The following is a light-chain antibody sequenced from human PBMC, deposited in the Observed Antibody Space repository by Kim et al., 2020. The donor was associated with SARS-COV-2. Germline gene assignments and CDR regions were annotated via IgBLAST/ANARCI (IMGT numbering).Light chain of an antibody. CDR3: SSYTRSNSRV. J-gene: IGLJ3*02. Sequence: QSALTQPASVSGSPGQSITISCTGTSSDVGGYNYVSWYQQHPGKAPKLMIYDVIKRPSGIFNRFSGSKSGNTASLTISGLQAEDEADYYCSSYTRSNSRVCGGGTRLTVL. CDR1: SSDVGGYNY. V-gene: IGLV2-14*01. CDR2: DVI.